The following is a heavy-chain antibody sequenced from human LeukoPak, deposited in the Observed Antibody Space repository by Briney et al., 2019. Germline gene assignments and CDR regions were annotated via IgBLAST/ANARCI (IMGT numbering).Heavy chain of an antibody. J-gene: IGHJ3*02. D-gene: IGHD3-16*01. CDR1: GFTFSTYS. CDR2: ISSSSYYI. V-gene: IGHV3-21*01. Sequence: GGSLGLSCAASGFTFSTYSMNWVRQAPGKGLEWVSLISSSSYYIYYSDSVKGRFTISRDNAKNSLYLQMNSLRAEDTAVYYCARVRFKKKEIREASDIWGQGTMVTVSS. CDR3: ARVRFKKKEIREASDI.